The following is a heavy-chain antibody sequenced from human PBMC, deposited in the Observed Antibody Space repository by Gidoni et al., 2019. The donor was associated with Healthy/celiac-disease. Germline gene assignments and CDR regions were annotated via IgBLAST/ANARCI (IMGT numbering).Heavy chain of an antibody. J-gene: IGHJ6*02. D-gene: IGHD3-10*01. CDR3: ARDRRSWFGDRSYYYGMDV. V-gene: IGHV3-11*05. CDR1: GFTFSDYY. Sequence: QVQLVESGGGLVKPGGSLRLSCAASGFTFSDYYRSWIRQAPGKGLEWVSYISSSSSYTNYADSVKGRFTISRDNAKNSLYLQMNSLRAEDTAVYYCARDRRSWFGDRSYYYGMDVWGQGTTVTVSS. CDR2: ISSSSSYT.